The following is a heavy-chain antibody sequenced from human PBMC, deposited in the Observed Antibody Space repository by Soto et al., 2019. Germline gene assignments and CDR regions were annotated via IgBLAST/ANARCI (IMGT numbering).Heavy chain of an antibody. D-gene: IGHD5-18*01. V-gene: IGHV4-39*01. CDR1: GGSMSRSRFH. J-gene: IGHJ5*02. CDR3: ARHDDSYGQYNWFDP. CDR2: IHYSGST. Sequence: SETLSLTCHVSGGSMSRSRFHWAWIRQTSGKGLEWIGSIHYSGSTYYNPSLRSRVTISVDTVKAQFSLKLHSVTAADTSVYYCARHDDSYGQYNWFDPWGQGTLVTVSS.